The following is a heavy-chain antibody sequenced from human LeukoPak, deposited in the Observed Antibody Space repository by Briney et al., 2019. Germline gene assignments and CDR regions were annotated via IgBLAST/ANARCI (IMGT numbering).Heavy chain of an antibody. D-gene: IGHD1-26*01. J-gene: IGHJ4*02. Sequence: ASVKVSCKASGYTFTGYYMHWVRQAPGQGLEWMGWINPNSGGTNYAQKFQGRVTMTRDTSISTAYMELSRLRSDDTAVYYCARESPRTGGATEWGQGTLVTVPS. CDR3: ARESPRTGGATE. CDR2: INPNSGGT. V-gene: IGHV1-2*02. CDR1: GYTFTGYY.